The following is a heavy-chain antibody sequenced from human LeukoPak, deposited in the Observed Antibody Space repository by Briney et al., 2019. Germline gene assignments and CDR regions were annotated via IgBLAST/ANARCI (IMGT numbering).Heavy chain of an antibody. Sequence: PSETLSLTCTVSGGSISSGGYYWSWIRQPPGKGLEWVGYIYHSGSTYYNPSLKSRVTISVDRSKNQFSLKLSSVTAADTAVYYCARGIAAAGTAFDYWGQGTLVTVSS. CDR3: ARGIAAAGTAFDY. J-gene: IGHJ4*02. D-gene: IGHD6-13*01. V-gene: IGHV4-30-2*01. CDR1: GGSISSGGYY. CDR2: IYHSGST.